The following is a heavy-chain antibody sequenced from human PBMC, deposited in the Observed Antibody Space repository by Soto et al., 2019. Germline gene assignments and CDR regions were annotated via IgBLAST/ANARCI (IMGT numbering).Heavy chain of an antibody. D-gene: IGHD6-13*01. J-gene: IGHJ4*02. CDR1: GVSVRISA. CDR3: ARDRSSWTIDY. Sequence: SLKLSCASCGVSVRISAMAVVCQAPGKGLEWVAVISYDGSNKYYADSVKGRFTISRDNSKNTLYLQMNSLRAEDTAVYYCARDRSSWTIDYRGQGTLVTVSS. V-gene: IGHV3-30-3*01. CDR2: ISYDGSNK.